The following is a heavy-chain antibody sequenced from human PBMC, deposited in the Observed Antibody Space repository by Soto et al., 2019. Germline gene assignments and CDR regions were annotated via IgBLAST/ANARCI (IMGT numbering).Heavy chain of an antibody. CDR1: GGSISSGGYS. Sequence: QLQLQESGSGLVKPSQTLSLTCAVSGGSISSGGYSWSWIRQPPGKGLEWIGYIYHSGSTYYNPSLKSRVTISVDRSKNQVALKLSSVTAADTAVYYCARGGVDYYDSSGYSLSPYYFDYWGQGTLVTVSS. D-gene: IGHD3-22*01. CDR2: IYHSGST. J-gene: IGHJ4*02. V-gene: IGHV4-30-2*01. CDR3: ARGGVDYYDSSGYSLSPYYFDY.